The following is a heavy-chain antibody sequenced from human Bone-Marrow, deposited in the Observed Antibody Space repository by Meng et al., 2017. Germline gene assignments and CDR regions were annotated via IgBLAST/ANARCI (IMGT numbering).Heavy chain of an antibody. CDR2: IYYNGHT. Sequence: SETLSLTCAASGVSFSGYYLNWIRQAPGKGLEWIGTIYYNGHTYYNPSLTSRTTVSVDTSKNQFSLKLNSVTAAETAVYYCARINPKDDYWGQGTLVTVSS. CDR3: ARINPKDDY. CDR1: GVSFSGYY. V-gene: IGHV4-34*01. J-gene: IGHJ4*02.